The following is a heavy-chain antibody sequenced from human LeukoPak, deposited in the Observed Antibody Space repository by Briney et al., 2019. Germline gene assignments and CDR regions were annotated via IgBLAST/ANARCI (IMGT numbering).Heavy chain of an antibody. J-gene: IGHJ5*02. D-gene: IGHD3-10*01. V-gene: IGHV1-3*01. CDR1: GYTFTSYA. CDR3: ARALWFGELLTQDNWFDP. CDR2: INAGNGNT. Sequence: ASVKASCKASGYTFTSYAMHWVRQAPGQRLEWMGWINAGNGNTKYSQKFQGRVTITRDTSASTAYMELSSLRSEDTAVYYCARALWFGELLTQDNWFDPWGQGTLVTVSS.